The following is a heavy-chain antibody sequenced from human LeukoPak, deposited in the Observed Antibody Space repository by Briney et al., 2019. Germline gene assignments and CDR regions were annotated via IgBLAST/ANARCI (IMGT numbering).Heavy chain of an antibody. CDR2: IYYSGST. Sequence: SETLSLTCTVSGDSISSSSYYWVWIRQPPGKELEWIGSIYYSGSTYYNPSLNSRFTISVDTSKNQFSLKLSSVTAADTAVYYCARDYLGGNPDAFDIWGQGTMVTVSS. J-gene: IGHJ3*02. V-gene: IGHV4-39*07. D-gene: IGHD4-23*01. CDR1: GDSISSSSYY. CDR3: ARDYLGGNPDAFDI.